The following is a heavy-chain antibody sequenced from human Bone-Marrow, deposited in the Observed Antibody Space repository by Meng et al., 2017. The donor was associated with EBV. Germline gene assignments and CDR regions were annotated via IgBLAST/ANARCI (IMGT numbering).Heavy chain of an antibody. V-gene: IGHV1-69*01. CDR3: ARPDDYNFKGFYH. J-gene: IGHJ4*02. CDR2: TIPLFGPA. D-gene: IGHD5-24*01. Sequence: QGQLVQSGVGVKKSGSSVKVSCKGFGGSFSRYGVVWVRQAPGLGLEWMGGTIPLFGPAKFARKFQGRVTVTADESTNTAYMELSSLTSEDTAVYFCARPDDYNFKGFYHWGQGTLVTVSS. CDR1: GGSFSRYG.